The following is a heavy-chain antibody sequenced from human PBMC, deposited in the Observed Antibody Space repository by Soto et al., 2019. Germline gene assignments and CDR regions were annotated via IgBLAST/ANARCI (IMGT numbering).Heavy chain of an antibody. CDR2: IYYSGST. V-gene: IGHV4-61*01. J-gene: IGHJ4*02. CDR3: ARDRKRRDGYNLPDY. Sequence: KASETLSLTSTVSGGSVSSGSYYWSWIRQPPGKGLEWIGYIYYSGSTNYNPSLKSRVTISVDTSKNQFSLKLSSVTAADTAVYYCARDRKRRDGYNLPDYWGQGTLVTVSS. D-gene: IGHD5-12*01. CDR1: GGSVSSGSYY.